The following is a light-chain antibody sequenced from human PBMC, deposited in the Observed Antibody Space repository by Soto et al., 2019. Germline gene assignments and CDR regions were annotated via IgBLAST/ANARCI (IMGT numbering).Light chain of an antibody. CDR3: AAWDDSLSGPV. V-gene: IGLV1-44*01. Sequence: QSVLTQPPSASGTPGQRVTISCSGSSSNIGSNTVNWYQQLPGTAPKLLIYSNNQRPSGVPDRFSGSKSGTSASLAISGLQSEDEADYYCAAWDDSLSGPVFGGGTKLTFL. CDR2: SNN. J-gene: IGLJ3*02. CDR1: SSNIGSNT.